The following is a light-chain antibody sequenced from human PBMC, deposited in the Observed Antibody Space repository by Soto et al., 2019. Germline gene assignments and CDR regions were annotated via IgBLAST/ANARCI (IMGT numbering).Light chain of an antibody. CDR1: QTISTL. CDR3: QQYSTYPWT. J-gene: IGKJ1*01. CDR2: KAS. Sequence: DIQMTQSASTLSAAGGDRVTITCRARQTISTLFAWYQQRPGKAPNLLIYKASSLESAVPSRFRGSISGTEITLTIRSQQPDDSATYFCQQYSTYPWTLGQGTK. V-gene: IGKV1-5*03.